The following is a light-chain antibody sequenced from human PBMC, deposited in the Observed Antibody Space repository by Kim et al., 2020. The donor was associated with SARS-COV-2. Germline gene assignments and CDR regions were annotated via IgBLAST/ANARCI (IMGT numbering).Light chain of an antibody. J-gene: IGLJ3*02. Sequence: VSPNQTASITVSGDALQKQYGYWFQQKPGQAPVLVMYKDTKRPSEIPERFSGSNSGTTVTLTISGVQAEDEADYYCQSADNSDNWVFGGGTQLTVL. CDR1: ALQKQY. CDR2: KDT. CDR3: QSADNSDNWV. V-gene: IGLV3-25*03.